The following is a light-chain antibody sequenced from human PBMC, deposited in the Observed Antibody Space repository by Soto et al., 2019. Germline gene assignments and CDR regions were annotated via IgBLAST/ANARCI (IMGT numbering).Light chain of an antibody. V-gene: IGKV1-27*01. CDR2: AAS. CDR3: QKYNSAPFT. CDR1: QGISNY. Sequence: DIPMTQSTSSPSASVGDRVPITFRASQGISNYLAWYQQKPGKVPKLLIYAASTLQSGVPSRFSGSGSGTDFTLTISSLQPEDVATYYCQKYNSAPFTFGQGTRLEI. J-gene: IGKJ5*01.